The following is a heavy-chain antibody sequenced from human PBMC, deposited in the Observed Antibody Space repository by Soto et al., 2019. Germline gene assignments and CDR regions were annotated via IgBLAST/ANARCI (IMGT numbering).Heavy chain of an antibody. CDR1: GGPFSGYY. J-gene: IGHJ4*02. CDR3: ARGLTGYWYPDY. Sequence: SETLSLTCAVYGGPFSGYYWTWIRQPPGKGLEWIGEINPSGSTSYSPSLQSRVTILLDASKNQFSLRLTSVTAADTAVYYCARGLTGYWYPDYWGPGTLVTVSS. D-gene: IGHD2-8*02. V-gene: IGHV4-34*01. CDR2: INPSGST.